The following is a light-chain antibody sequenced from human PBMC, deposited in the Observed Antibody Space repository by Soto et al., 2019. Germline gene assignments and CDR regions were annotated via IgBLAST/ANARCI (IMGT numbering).Light chain of an antibody. CDR2: KAS. Sequence: DIQMTQSPSTLSASVGDRVTITCRASESISSWLAWYQQKPGRAPKLLLYKASILESGVPSTFSGSGSGTEFTLTITSLQTDDFATYYCQQYNTYSRTFGQGTKV. CDR1: ESISSW. J-gene: IGKJ1*01. CDR3: QQYNTYSRT. V-gene: IGKV1-5*03.